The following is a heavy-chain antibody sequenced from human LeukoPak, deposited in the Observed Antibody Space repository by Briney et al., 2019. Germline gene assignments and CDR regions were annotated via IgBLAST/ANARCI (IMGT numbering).Heavy chain of an antibody. CDR2: INPDSGGT. CDR3: VSGYYYCH. Sequence: ASLKVSCKAFGYTFTGYWMHWVRQAPGQGLEWMGWINPDSGGTNYAQKFQGRVTMTRDTSISTAYMELSRLRSDDTAVYYCVSGYYYCHWGQGTLVTVSS. V-gene: IGHV1-2*02. J-gene: IGHJ4*02. CDR1: GYTFTGYW. D-gene: IGHD3-3*01.